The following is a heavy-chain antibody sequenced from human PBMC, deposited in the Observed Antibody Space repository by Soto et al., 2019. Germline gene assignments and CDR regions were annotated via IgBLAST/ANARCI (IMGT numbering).Heavy chain of an antibody. CDR1: GFTFSSYA. V-gene: IGHV3-23*01. Sequence: GGSLRLSCAASGFTFSSYAMSWVCQAPGKGLEWVSAISGSGGSTYYADSVKGRFTISRDNSKNTLYLQMNSLRAEDTAVYYCARSGRRLHLGELSLPSSFAYWGQGTLVTVSS. CDR3: ARSGRRLHLGELSLPSSFAY. J-gene: IGHJ4*02. D-gene: IGHD3-16*02. CDR2: ISGSGGST.